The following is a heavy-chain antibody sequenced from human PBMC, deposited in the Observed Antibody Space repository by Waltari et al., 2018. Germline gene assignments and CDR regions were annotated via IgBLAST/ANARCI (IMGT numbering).Heavy chain of an antibody. D-gene: IGHD2-2*01. CDR2: FYYPGNI. CDR1: GGSVSPTSYS. CDR3: ARLSGYCDDTGCYGHYAMDV. Sequence: QLPLQESGPGLVKPSETLSLTCTVSGGSVSPTSYSWAWVRQSPGKGLEWIGTFYYPGNIYYNPSLTSRVTISVDSPQNHLSLRLSSVTAADTAVYYCARLSGYCDDTGCYGHYAMDVWGQGTTVTVSS. J-gene: IGHJ6*02. V-gene: IGHV4-39*02.